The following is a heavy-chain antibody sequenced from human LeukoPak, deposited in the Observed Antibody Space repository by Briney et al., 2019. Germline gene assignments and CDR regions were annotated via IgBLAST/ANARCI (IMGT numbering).Heavy chain of an antibody. CDR3: IPGGDFDY. CDR1: GFTFSGSA. Sequence: GGSLKLSCAASGFTFSGSAMHWVRQASGKGLEWVGRIRSKAYTYATAYAASVKGRFTISRDDSKNTAYLQINSLNTEDTAVYYCIPGGDFDYWGQGTLVTVSS. V-gene: IGHV3-73*01. J-gene: IGHJ4*02. D-gene: IGHD1-14*01. CDR2: IRSKAYTYAT.